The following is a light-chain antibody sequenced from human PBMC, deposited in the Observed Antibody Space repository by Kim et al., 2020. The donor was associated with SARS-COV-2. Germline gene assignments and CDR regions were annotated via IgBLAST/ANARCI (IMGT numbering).Light chain of an antibody. V-gene: IGLV1-51*01. CDR3: GTWETNREI. J-gene: IGLJ2*01. CDR2: DNH. CDR1: TSTMENKY. Sequence: APGQKAAFPCSGTTSTMENKYISWYQQLAGRAPTLLIYDNHKRPSGIPDRFSGSRSGTSATLAITGLQTGDGADYYCGTWETNREIFGGGTQLTVL.